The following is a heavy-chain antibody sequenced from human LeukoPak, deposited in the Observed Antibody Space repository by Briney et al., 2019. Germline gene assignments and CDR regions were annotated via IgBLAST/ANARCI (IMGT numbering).Heavy chain of an antibody. CDR2: IYSAGNT. CDR3: ARDRPGITVAGALDY. CDR1: GFTVSSIY. Sequence: GGSLRLSCAASGFTVSSIYMSWVRQAPGKGLEWVSVIYSAGNTYYADSVKGRFTISRDYSKNMLYLQMNSLRPEDTAVYYCARDRPGITVAGALDYWGQGTLVTVSS. D-gene: IGHD6-19*01. J-gene: IGHJ4*02. V-gene: IGHV3-53*05.